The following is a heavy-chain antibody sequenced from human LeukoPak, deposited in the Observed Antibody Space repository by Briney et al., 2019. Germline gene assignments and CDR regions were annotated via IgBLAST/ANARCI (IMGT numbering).Heavy chain of an antibody. CDR2: ISYDGSTQ. CDR1: GFTFSSYG. CDR3: ARDLGSEGSDY. D-gene: IGHD2-15*01. J-gene: IGHJ4*02. V-gene: IGHV3-30*03. Sequence: GGSLRLSCAASGFTFSSYGMHWVRQAPGKGLEWVAVISYDGSTQYYADSVKGRFTISRDNSKNTLYLQMNSLRAEDTAVYYCARDLGSEGSDYWGQGTLVTVSS.